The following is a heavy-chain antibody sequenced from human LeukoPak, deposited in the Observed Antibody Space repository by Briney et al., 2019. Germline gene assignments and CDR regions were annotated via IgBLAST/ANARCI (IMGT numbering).Heavy chain of an antibody. CDR2: IYYSGST. V-gene: IGHV4-30-4*01. D-gene: IGHD4-17*01. Sequence: SQTLSLTCTVSGGSISSGDYYWSWIRQPPGKGLEWIGYIYYSGSTYYKPSLKSRVTISVDTSKNQFSLKLSSVTAADTAVYYCARCFGDYGANWFDPRGQGTLVTVSS. CDR1: GGSISSGDYY. CDR3: ARCFGDYGANWFDP. J-gene: IGHJ5*02.